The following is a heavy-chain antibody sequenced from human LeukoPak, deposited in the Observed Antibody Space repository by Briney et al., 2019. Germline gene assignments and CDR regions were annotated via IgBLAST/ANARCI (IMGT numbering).Heavy chain of an antibody. V-gene: IGHV4-39*01. Sequence: PSETLSLTCTVSGGSISTSDYNWGCIRQPPGKGLEWIGSINYSENTYYNPSLKSRVTISVDTSKNQFSLKLSSVTAADTAVYYCARTGMVGAADYWGQGTLVTVSS. CDR2: INYSENT. D-gene: IGHD2-15*01. J-gene: IGHJ4*02. CDR3: ARTGMVGAADY. CDR1: GGSISTSDYN.